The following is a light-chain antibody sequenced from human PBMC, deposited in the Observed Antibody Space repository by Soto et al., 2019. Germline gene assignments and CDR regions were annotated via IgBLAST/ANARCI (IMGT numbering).Light chain of an antibody. CDR1: SSNIGSNT. CDR2: NNN. CDR3: AAWDDNLNVV. V-gene: IGLV1-44*01. Sequence: QSVLTQAPSGSGTPGQRVTISCSGSSSNIGSNTVSWYQQLPGTAPKLLIYNNNQRPSGVPDRFSASKSGTSASLAISGLQSEDEAAYYCAAWDDNLNVVFGGGTKVTVL. J-gene: IGLJ2*01.